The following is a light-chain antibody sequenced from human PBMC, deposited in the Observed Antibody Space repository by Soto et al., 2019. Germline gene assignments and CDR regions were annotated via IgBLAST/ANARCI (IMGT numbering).Light chain of an antibody. J-gene: IGKJ1*01. CDR3: QQANSFPWT. CDR1: QGISSW. V-gene: IGKV1-12*01. Sequence: DIQMTQKTSSVSASVGDRVTMTCRASQGISSWLVWYQQKPGKAPKLLIYAASSLQSGVPSRFSGSGSGTDFTLTISGLQPEDLATYYCQQANSFPWTFGQGTKVDI. CDR2: AAS.